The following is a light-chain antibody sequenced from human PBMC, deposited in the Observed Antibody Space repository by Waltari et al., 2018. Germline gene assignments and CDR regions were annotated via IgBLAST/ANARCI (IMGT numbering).Light chain of an antibody. CDR1: QTISYT. Sequence: EIVLTQSPSPLSVSPGERAILSCRASQTISYTLAWYQQRPGQPPRLLIYGASDRAAAIPVRFSGSGSGTEFTLTISGLQSEDFAVYYCQHYHQWPPYTFGQGTKVE. V-gene: IGKV3-15*01. CDR2: GAS. CDR3: QHYHQWPPYT. J-gene: IGKJ2*01.